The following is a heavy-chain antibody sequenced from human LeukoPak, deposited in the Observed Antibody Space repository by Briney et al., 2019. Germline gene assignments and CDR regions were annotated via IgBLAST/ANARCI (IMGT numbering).Heavy chain of an antibody. CDR3: ARGYSYGYRIDY. CDR2: INSDGSST. J-gene: IGHJ4*02. D-gene: IGHD5-18*01. Sequence: PGGSLRLSCAASGFTFSSYWMHWVCQAPGKGLVWVSRINSDGSSTSYADSVKGRFTISRDNAKNTLYLQMNSLRAEDTAVYYCARGYSYGYRIDYWGQGTLVTVSS. V-gene: IGHV3-74*01. CDR1: GFTFSSYW.